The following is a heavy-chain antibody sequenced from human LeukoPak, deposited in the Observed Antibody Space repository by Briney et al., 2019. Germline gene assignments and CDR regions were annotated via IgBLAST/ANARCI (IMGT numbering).Heavy chain of an antibody. D-gene: IGHD2-15*01. CDR1: GYTFTTYW. V-gene: IGHV5-51*01. CDR3: TRQYCSGGTCYLGIDY. Sequence: GESLKISCKGSGYTFTTYWIGWVRQMPGKGLEWMGIIYPAASETRYSPSFQGQVTISADKSISTAYLQWSSLKASDTAMYYCTRQYCSGGTCYLGIDYWGQGTLVTVSS. CDR2: IYPAASET. J-gene: IGHJ4*02.